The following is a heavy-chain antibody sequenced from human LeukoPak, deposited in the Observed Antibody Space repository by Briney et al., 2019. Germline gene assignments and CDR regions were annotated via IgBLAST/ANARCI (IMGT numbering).Heavy chain of an antibody. CDR3: ARDRYTAIVPDAFDI. CDR1: GFTFSEHG. J-gene: IGHJ3*02. Sequence: GRSLRLSCAASGFTFSEHGMHWVRQAPGKGLEWVAGIWYDGSNEYYGDSVKGRVTISRDNSKNTVYLQMNSLRAEDTAVYYCARDRYTAIVPDAFDIWGQGTMVTVSS. CDR2: IWYDGSNE. D-gene: IGHD5-18*01. V-gene: IGHV3-33*01.